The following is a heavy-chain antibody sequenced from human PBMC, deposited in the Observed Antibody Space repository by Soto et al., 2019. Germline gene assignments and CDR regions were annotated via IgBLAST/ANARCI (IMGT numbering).Heavy chain of an antibody. CDR1: GYTFTSYY. V-gene: IGHV1-46*01. J-gene: IGHJ6*02. CDR2: INPSGGST. CDR3: ARDPLVVPAALSADGYYYYGMDV. Sequence: SVKVSCKASGYTFTSYYMHWVRQAPGQGLEWMGIINPSGGSTSYAQKFQGRVTMTRDTSTSTVYMELSSLRSEDTAVYYCARDPLVVPAALSADGYYYYGMDVWGQGTTVTVSS. D-gene: IGHD2-2*01.